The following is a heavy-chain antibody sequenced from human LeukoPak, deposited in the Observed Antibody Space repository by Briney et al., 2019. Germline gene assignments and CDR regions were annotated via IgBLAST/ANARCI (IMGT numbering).Heavy chain of an antibody. V-gene: IGHV3-15*01. CDR2: IKSKTDGGTT. D-gene: IGHD1-20*01. J-gene: IGHJ4*02. CDR3: TTHNWDLSFDY. Sequence: MSGGSLRLSCAASGFTFSNAWMSWVCQAPGKGLEWVGRIKSKTDGGTTDYAAPVKGRFTISRDDSKNTLYLQMNSLKTEDTAVYYCTTHNWDLSFDYWGQGTLVTVSS. CDR1: GFTFSNAW.